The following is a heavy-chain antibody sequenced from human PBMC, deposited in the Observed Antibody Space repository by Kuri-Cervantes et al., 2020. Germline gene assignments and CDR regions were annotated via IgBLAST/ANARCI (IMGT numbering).Heavy chain of an antibody. V-gene: IGHV3-30*02. CDR1: GFTFSNYG. CDR3: AKGIAARRSYYYYYMDV. CDR2: IRYDGSNK. J-gene: IGHJ6*03. D-gene: IGHD6-6*01. Sequence: GESLKISCAASGFTFSNYGMHWVRQAPGKGLEWVAFIRYDGSNKYYADSVKGRFTISRDNSKNTLYLQMNSLRAEDTAVYYCAKGIAARRSYYYYYMDVWGKGTTVTVSS.